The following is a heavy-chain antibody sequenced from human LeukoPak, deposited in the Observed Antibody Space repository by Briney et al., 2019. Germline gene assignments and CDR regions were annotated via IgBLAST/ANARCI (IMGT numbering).Heavy chain of an antibody. V-gene: IGHV4-59*01. D-gene: IGHD6-13*01. CDR3: ARAGYSSSWDYYYYYGMDV. CDR1: GGSMSSYY. J-gene: IGHJ6*02. CDR2: IYYSGST. Sequence: SETLSLTCTVSGGSMSSYYWSWIRQPPGKGLEWNGYIYYSGSTNYNPSLKSRVTISVDTSKNQFSLKLSSVTAADTAVYYCARAGYSSSWDYYYYYGMDVWDQGTTVTVSS.